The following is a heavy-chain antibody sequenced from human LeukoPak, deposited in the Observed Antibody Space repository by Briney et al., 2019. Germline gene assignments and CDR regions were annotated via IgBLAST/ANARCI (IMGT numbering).Heavy chain of an antibody. Sequence: GGSLRLSCAASGFIFSRYAMSWVRQAPGKGLEWVSTISGSSGSTYYADSVKGRFTISRDNSKNTLYLQMNSLRAEDTAVYYCANAGGYYYFDYWGQGTLVTVSS. J-gene: IGHJ4*02. CDR3: ANAGGYYYFDY. D-gene: IGHD5-12*01. CDR1: GFIFSRYA. V-gene: IGHV3-23*01. CDR2: ISGSSGST.